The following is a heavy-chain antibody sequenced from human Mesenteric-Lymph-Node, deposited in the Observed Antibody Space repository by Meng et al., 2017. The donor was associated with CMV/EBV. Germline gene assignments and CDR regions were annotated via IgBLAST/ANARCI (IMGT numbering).Heavy chain of an antibody. V-gene: IGHV4-4*02. J-gene: IGHJ4*02. Sequence: LTCGVSGDSINNNNWWSWVRQPPGKGLEWIGEIYHSGRTNYNPSLKSRVTISMDKSNNQFSLKLNSVTAADTAVYYCARGLYGDNAYWGQGTLVTVSS. CDR3: ARGLYGDNAY. D-gene: IGHD4-17*01. CDR1: GDSINNNNW. CDR2: IYHSGRT.